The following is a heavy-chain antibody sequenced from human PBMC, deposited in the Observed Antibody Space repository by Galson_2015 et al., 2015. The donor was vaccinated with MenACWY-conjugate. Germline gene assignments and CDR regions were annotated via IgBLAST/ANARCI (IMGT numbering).Heavy chain of an antibody. J-gene: IGHJ3*02. CDR2: IDLRGNK. CDR1: GFSLSTYEMC. Sequence: VKPTQTLTLTCTFSGFSLSTYEMCIYWVRQPPGKALEWLARIDLRGNKYYTTSLKTRLTISKDTSTNQVVLAMTNVDPVDTATYYCARMHIVLDATDAFDIWGQGTMVTVSS. V-gene: IGHV2-70*11. CDR3: ARMHIVLDATDAFDI. D-gene: IGHD3-22*01.